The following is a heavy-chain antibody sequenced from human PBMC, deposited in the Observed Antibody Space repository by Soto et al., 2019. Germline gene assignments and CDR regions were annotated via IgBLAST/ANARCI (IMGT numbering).Heavy chain of an antibody. V-gene: IGHV1-18*01. Sequence: QVKLVQSGAEVKKPGASVKVSCKASGYTFTSYGISWVRQAPGQGLEWMGWISAYNGNTNYAQKLQGRVTMTTDTSTSKAYMELRSLRSDDTAVYYCATRLDSSSWYGFYFDYWGQGTLVTVSS. CDR2: ISAYNGNT. D-gene: IGHD6-13*01. CDR3: ATRLDSSSWYGFYFDY. J-gene: IGHJ4*02. CDR1: GYTFTSYG.